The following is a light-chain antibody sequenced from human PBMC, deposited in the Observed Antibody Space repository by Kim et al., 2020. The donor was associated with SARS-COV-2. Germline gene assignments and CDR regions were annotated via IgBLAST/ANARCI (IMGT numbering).Light chain of an antibody. V-gene: IGLV3-19*01. Sequence: SSELPQDPAVSVALGQTVRITCQGDSLRRYYASWYQQKPGQAPVLVTYGKNNRPSGIPDRFSGSSSGNTASLTITGAQAEDEADYYCNSRDSSGNHLFYV. CDR1: SLRRYY. J-gene: IGLJ1*01. CDR3: NSRDSSGNHLFYV. CDR2: GKN.